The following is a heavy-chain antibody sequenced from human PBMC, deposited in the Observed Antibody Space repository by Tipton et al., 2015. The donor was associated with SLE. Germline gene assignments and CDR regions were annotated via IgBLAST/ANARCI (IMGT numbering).Heavy chain of an antibody. Sequence: QLVQSGGGLIQPGGSLRLSCAASGFTFSSYWMSWVRQAPGKGLEWVALIRQDGSEKYYVDSVKGRFTISRDNAKNSLYLQMNSLRAEDTAVYYCARNYNYDFWSSYYKDYLDDWGQRSLFTVAS. CDR2: IRQDGSEK. J-gene: IGHJ4*02. CDR3: ARNYNYDFWSSYYKDYLDD. D-gene: IGHD3-3*01. CDR1: GFTFSSYW. V-gene: IGHV3-7*01.